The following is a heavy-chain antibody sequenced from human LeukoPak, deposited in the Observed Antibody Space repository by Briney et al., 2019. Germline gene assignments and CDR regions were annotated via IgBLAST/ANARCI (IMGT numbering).Heavy chain of an antibody. Sequence: ASVKVSCKASGYTFTGYYMHWVRQAPGQGLEWMGWIDPNSGGTKYAQKFQGRVTMTRDTSISTVYIELSGLISDDTAVYYCARTLWAAASDHWGQGTLVTVSS. D-gene: IGHD6-13*01. CDR3: ARTLWAAASDH. CDR2: IDPNSGGT. J-gene: IGHJ4*02. CDR1: GYTFTGYY. V-gene: IGHV1-2*02.